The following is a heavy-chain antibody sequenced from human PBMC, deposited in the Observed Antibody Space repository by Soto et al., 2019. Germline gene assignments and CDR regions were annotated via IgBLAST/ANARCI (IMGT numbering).Heavy chain of an antibody. CDR1: GFTFSSYG. Sequence: PGGSLRLSCAASGFTFSSYGMHWVRQAPGKGLEWVAVISYDGSNKYYADSVKGRFTISRDNSKNTLYLQMNSLRAEDTAVYYCAKDYYYDSSGPFDYWGQGTLVTVSS. J-gene: IGHJ4*02. V-gene: IGHV3-30*18. CDR3: AKDYYYDSSGPFDY. CDR2: ISYDGSNK. D-gene: IGHD3-22*01.